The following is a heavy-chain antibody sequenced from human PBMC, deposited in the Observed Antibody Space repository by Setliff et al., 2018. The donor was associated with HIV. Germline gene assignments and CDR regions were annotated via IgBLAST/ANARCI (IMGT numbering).Heavy chain of an antibody. CDR3: ARGYSSGWTGYFDY. D-gene: IGHD6-19*01. CDR2: IYYSGST. V-gene: IGHV4-39*07. Sequence: SETLSLTCTVSGGSISSSTYYWGWIRQPPGKGLEWIGSIYYSGSTYYSPSLRSRVTISVYRSKNQFSLRLSSVTAADTAVYYCARGYSSGWTGYFDYWGQGTLVTVSS. J-gene: IGHJ4*02. CDR1: GGSISSSTYY.